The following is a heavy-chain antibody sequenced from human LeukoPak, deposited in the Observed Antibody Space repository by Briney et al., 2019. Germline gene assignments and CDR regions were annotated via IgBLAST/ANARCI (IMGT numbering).Heavy chain of an antibody. J-gene: IGHJ4*02. Sequence: GGSLRLSCEDSGSTFDDYGVSWVRQVPGKGLEWLCGINWDGTNTHYADSVKGRFTISRDNANNSLFLEMTNLRAEDTAFYYCARDVSSNWYSFNFWGQGILVTVST. CDR1: GSTFDDYG. CDR2: INWDGTNT. V-gene: IGHV3-20*04. D-gene: IGHD6-13*01. CDR3: ARDVSSNWYSFNF.